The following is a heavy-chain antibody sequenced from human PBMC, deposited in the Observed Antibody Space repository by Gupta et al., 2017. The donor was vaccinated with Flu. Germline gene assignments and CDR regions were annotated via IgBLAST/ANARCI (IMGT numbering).Heavy chain of an antibody. D-gene: IGHD5-24*01. CDR1: GFAFSNSG. CDR2: INKDGSAG. CDR3: AKDADGYNA. Sequence: EVQLVDYGGGWVQHGGSLRMSWLAPGFAFSNSGMSWVRQAPGRGLEWVANINKDGSAGWYVDSVKGRFTISRDNAKNSLYLEMNSLRPEDTAVYYCAKDADGYNAWGQGTLVTVAS. J-gene: IGHJ5*02. V-gene: IGHV3-7*01.